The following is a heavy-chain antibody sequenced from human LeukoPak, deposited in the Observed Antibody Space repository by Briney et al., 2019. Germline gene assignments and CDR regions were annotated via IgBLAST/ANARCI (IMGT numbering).Heavy chain of an antibody. CDR2: INSAGRTT. Sequence: PGGSLRLSCAASGLTFSSYWMHWVRQAPGKGLVWVSRINSAGRTTTYADSVKGRFTISRDNAKNTLYLQMNSLRAEDTAVYYCVRDAWMASTPLDYWGQGTLVTVSS. V-gene: IGHV3-74*01. CDR1: GLTFSSYW. J-gene: IGHJ4*02. CDR3: VRDAWMASTPLDY. D-gene: IGHD5-24*01.